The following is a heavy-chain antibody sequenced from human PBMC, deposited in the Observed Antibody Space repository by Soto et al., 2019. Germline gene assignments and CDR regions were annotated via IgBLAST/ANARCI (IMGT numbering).Heavy chain of an antibody. Sequence: QVQLVQSGAEVKKPGASVKVSCKASGYTFTGYYMHWVRQAPGQGLEWMGWINPNSGGTNYAQEFQGWGTMTRDTSLSTAYMELSRLRSDDTAVYSCARGVQGFGEYVGFDYWGQGTLVTVSS. J-gene: IGHJ4*02. CDR1: GYTFTGYY. D-gene: IGHD3-10*01. V-gene: IGHV1-2*04. CDR3: ARGVQGFGEYVGFDY. CDR2: INPNSGGT.